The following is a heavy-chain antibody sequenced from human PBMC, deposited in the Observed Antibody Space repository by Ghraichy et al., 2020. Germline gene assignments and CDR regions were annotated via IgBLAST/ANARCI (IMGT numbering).Heavy chain of an antibody. CDR2: IYYSGST. Sequence: SQTLSLTCTVSGGSISSGGYYWSWIRQHPGKGLEWIGYIYYSGSTYYNPSLKSRVTISVDTSKNQFSLKLSSVTAADTAVYYCARDAVTKRAQGDPHYFDYWGQGTLVTVSS. CDR1: GGSISSGGYY. J-gene: IGHJ4*02. CDR3: ARDAVTKRAQGDPHYFDY. V-gene: IGHV4-31*03. D-gene: IGHD4-17*01.